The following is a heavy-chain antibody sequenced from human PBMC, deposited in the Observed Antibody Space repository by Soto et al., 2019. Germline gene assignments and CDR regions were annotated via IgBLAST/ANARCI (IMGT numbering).Heavy chain of an antibody. CDR3: AGERGSIKVRGPFDI. V-gene: IGHV4-34*01. J-gene: IGHJ3*02. D-gene: IGHD3-10*01. CDR1: GGSFSGYY. Sequence: SETLSLTRAVYGGSFSGYYWSWIRPPPGKGLEWIGEIYHGGSTNYNPSLMSRVTISVDQSRNQFSLRLSSVTAADMAVYYCAGERGSIKVRGPFDIWGQGTPVTVSS. CDR2: IYHGGST.